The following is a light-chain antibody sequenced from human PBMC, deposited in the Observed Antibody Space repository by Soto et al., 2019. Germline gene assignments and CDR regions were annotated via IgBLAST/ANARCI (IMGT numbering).Light chain of an antibody. CDR2: KAS. Sequence: DIQITQSPSTLSASVRDRVTITYRASQSISSWLAWYQQRPGKAPKLLIYKASNLESGVPSRFSGGGSGTELTLTISSLHPDDFATYYCQQYYTYPWTFGPGTKVDIK. CDR1: QSISSW. V-gene: IGKV1-5*03. CDR3: QQYYTYPWT. J-gene: IGKJ1*01.